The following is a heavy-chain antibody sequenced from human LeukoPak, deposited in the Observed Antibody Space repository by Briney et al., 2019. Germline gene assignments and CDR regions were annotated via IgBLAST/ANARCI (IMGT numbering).Heavy chain of an antibody. V-gene: IGHV3-23*01. J-gene: IGHJ6*03. CDR1: GFTFSSYG. Sequence: PGGTLRLSCAASGFTFSSYGMSWVRQAPGKGLEWVSGISGSGSGTYYADSVKGRFTIARDNYKNTLHLQMNSLRAEDTAVYYCATHGSAHYYMDVWGKGTTVTISS. D-gene: IGHD2-2*03. CDR3: ATHGSAHYYMDV. CDR2: ISGSGSGT.